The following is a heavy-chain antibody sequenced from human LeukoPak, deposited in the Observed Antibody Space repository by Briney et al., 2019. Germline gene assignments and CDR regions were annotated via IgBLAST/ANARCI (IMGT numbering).Heavy chain of an antibody. CDR3: TRGMLRQPPDY. CDR1: GFTVSGNY. J-gene: IGHJ4*02. Sequence: GGSLRLSCAVSGFTVSGNYMSWVRQAPGKGLEWVSLIYSGGSTFYADSVKGRFTISRDNSKNTLYLQMNSLRVEDTAIYYCTRGMLRQPPDYWGQGMLVTVPS. CDR2: IYSGGST. V-gene: IGHV3-53*05. D-gene: IGHD3-10*02.